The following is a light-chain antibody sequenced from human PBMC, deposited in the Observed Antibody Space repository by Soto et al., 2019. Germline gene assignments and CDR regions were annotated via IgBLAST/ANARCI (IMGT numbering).Light chain of an antibody. J-gene: IGKJ1*01. Sequence: DIQMTQSPSSLSASIGDRVTITCQASQDVTHYLNWYQQKPGKAPRLLIYDVPTLETGVPSRFSGSGSGTLFTLTISSLQPDDIATYYCQQYNKYVTFGQGTKVDLK. V-gene: IGKV1-33*01. CDR3: QQYNKYVT. CDR1: QDVTHY. CDR2: DVP.